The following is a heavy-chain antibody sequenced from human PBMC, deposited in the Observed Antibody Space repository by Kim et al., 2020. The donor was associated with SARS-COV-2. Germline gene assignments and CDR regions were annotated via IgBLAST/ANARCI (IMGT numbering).Heavy chain of an antibody. V-gene: IGHV3-7*03. J-gene: IGHJ5*02. CDR2: IKQDGSEK. D-gene: IGHD6-19*01. Sequence: GGSLRLSCAASGFTFSSYWMSWVRHAPGKGLEWVANIKQDGSEKYYVDSVKGRFTISRDNAKNSLYLQMNSLRAEDTAVYYCARGGSSGWELRFDPWGQGTLVTVSS. CDR1: GFTFSSYW. CDR3: ARGGSSGWELRFDP.